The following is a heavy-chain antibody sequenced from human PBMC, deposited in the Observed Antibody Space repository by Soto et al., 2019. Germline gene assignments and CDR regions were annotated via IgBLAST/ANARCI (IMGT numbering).Heavy chain of an antibody. V-gene: IGHV5-10-1*01. CDR1: GYSWTSYW. Sequence: PXESLKISFKCSGYSWTSYWISWVRQMPGKGLEWMGRIDPSDSYTNYSPSFQGHVTISADKSISTAYLQWSSLKASDTATYYCARLYLGTTVTIDYWGQGTLVTVSS. J-gene: IGHJ4*02. CDR2: IDPSDSYT. CDR3: ARLYLGTTVTIDY. D-gene: IGHD4-17*01.